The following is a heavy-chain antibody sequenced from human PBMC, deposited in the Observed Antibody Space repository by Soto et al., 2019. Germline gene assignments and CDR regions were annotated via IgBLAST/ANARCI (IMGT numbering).Heavy chain of an antibody. CDR1: GGTFSSYA. V-gene: IGHV1-69*06. CDR2: IIPIFGTA. CDR3: AREGYYGSGSLGFYYGMDV. J-gene: IGHJ6*02. Sequence: QVQLVQSGAEVKKPGSSVKVSCKASGGTFSSYAISWVRQAPGQGLEWMGGIIPIFGTANYAQKFQGRVTITADKSTSTAYMELSSLRSEDTAVYYCAREGYYGSGSLGFYYGMDVWGQGPTVTVSS. D-gene: IGHD3-10*01.